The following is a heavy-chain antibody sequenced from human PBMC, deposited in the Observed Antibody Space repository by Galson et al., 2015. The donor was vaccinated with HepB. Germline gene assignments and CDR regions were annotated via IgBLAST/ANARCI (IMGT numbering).Heavy chain of an antibody. J-gene: IGHJ6*02. D-gene: IGHD3-10*01. V-gene: IGHV3-30*18. CDR3: AKDRNTRIGLWSYFYYGIDV. CDR2: ISYDGRIK. CDR1: GFTFGSYG. Sequence: LRLGGEASGFTFGSYGMHWVRQAPGKGLVWAAVISYDGRIKYYAVSVKGRFNISRDNSKNTLYLQMNSLTAEDTAVYYCAKDRNTRIGLWSYFYYGIDVWGQGTTVTVSS.